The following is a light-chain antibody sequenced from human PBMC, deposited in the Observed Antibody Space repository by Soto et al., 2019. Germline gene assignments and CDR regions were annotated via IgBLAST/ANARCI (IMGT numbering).Light chain of an antibody. CDR2: GNS. J-gene: IGLJ1*01. Sequence: QSALTQPPSVYGAPGQRVTISCTGSSSNIGAGYDVHWYQQLPGTAPKLLIYGNSNRPSGVPDRFSGSKSGTSASLAITGLQAEDEADYYCQSYDSSLSGLVFGTGTKLTVL. CDR3: QSYDSSLSGLV. V-gene: IGLV1-40*01. CDR1: SSNIGAGYD.